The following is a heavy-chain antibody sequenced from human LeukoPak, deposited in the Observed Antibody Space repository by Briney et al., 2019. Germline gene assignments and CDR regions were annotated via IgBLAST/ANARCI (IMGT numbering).Heavy chain of an antibody. V-gene: IGHV4-39*01. CDR1: GGSISSSNYY. J-gene: IGHJ1*01. CDR2: TYYSGNT. D-gene: IGHD3-10*01. Sequence: SETLSLTCTVSGGSISSSNYYWAWIRQPPGKGLEWIGNTYYSGNTHYNPSLNSRVTISVDTSKNQFSLKLSSVTAADTAVYYCARQFGFASAEYSQYWGQGTLVTVSS. CDR3: ARQFGFASAEYSQY.